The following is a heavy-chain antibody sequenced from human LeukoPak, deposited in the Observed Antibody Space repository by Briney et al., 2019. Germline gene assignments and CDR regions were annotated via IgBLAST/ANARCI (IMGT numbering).Heavy chain of an antibody. CDR1: GFTFSTYW. J-gene: IGHJ4*02. CDR3: ATQSGGVVF. Sequence: GGSLRLSCAASGFTFSTYWMNWVRQPPGKGLEWVANIKKDGSEKYYVDSVKGRFTITRDNAKNSLYLQMNSLRVEDTAVYYCATQSGGVVFWGQGTLVTVSS. D-gene: IGHD2-15*01. CDR2: IKKDGSEK. V-gene: IGHV3-7*01.